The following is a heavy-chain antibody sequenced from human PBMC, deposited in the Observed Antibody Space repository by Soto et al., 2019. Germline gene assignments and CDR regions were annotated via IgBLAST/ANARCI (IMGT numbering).Heavy chain of an antibody. D-gene: IGHD3-10*01. CDR1: GGSISSGGYS. Sequence: SETLSLTCAVSGGSISSGGYSWSWIRQPPGKGLEWIGYIYHSGSTYYNPSLKSRVAISVDTSMNQFSLRLSSVTAADTAVYYCVRQGIGVLHGLVDVWGQGTTVTVSS. CDR2: IYHSGST. CDR3: VRQGIGVLHGLVDV. V-gene: IGHV4-30-2*01. J-gene: IGHJ6*02.